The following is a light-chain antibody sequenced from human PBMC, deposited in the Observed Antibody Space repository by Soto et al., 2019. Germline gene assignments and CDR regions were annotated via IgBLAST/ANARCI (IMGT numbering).Light chain of an antibody. Sequence: QSALAQPPSAAGASRLGVTISCSRGRSDSGSNTINLYQQLPGTAPTLLTYSNNQRPSGVPDRFSGSKSGTSASLAISGLQSEDEADYYCAAWDDSLNGPVFGTGT. CDR2: SNN. CDR3: AAWDDSLNGPV. CDR1: RSDSGSNT. V-gene: IGLV1-44*01. J-gene: IGLJ1*01.